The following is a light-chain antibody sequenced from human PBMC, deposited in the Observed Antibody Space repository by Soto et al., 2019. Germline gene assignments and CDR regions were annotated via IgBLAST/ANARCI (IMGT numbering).Light chain of an antibody. CDR2: EVN. Sequence: QSALTQPPSASGSPGQSVTISCTGTSSDIGGYNYVSWYQQHPGKAPKLMIYEVNKRPSGVPDRFSGSKSGNTASLTVSGLQAEDEADYRCSSYAGSNKFGVFGGGTKVTVL. CDR3: SSYAGSNKFGV. CDR1: SSDIGGYNY. J-gene: IGLJ3*02. V-gene: IGLV2-8*01.